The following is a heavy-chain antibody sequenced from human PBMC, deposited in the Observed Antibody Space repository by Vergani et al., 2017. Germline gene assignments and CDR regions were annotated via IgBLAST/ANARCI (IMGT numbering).Heavy chain of an antibody. Sequence: VQLVESGGGLVKPGGSLRLSCAASGFTFSNAWMSWVRQAPGKGLEWVAVISYDGSNKYYADSVKGRFTISRDNSKNTLYLQMNSLRAEDTAVYYCAKITYCSSTSCSDAFDIWGQGTMVTVSS. CDR3: AKITYCSSTSCSDAFDI. CDR2: ISYDGSNK. D-gene: IGHD2-2*01. CDR1: GFTFSNAW. V-gene: IGHV3-30*18. J-gene: IGHJ3*02.